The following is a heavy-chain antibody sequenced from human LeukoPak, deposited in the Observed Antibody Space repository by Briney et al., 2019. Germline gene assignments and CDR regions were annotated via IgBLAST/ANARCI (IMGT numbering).Heavy chain of an antibody. CDR1: GGTFSSYA. D-gene: IGHD3-9*01. CDR2: IIPIFGTA. J-gene: IGHJ4*02. V-gene: IGHV1-69*05. CDR3: ARDESGLTGYYSY. Sequence: ASVKVSCKASGGTFSSYAISWVRQAPGQGLEWMGGIIPIFGTANYAQKFQGRVTITTDESTSAAYMELSSLRSEDTAVYYCARDESGLTGYYSYWGQGTLVTVSS.